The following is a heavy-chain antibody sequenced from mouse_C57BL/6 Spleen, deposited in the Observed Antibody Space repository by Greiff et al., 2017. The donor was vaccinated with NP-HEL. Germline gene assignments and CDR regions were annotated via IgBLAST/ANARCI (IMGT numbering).Heavy chain of an antibody. V-gene: IGHV1-69*01. J-gene: IGHJ3*01. CDR2: IDPSDSYT. CDR1: GYTFTSYW. D-gene: IGHD1-1*01. CDR3: ATAHYYGSSSFAY. Sequence: QVQLKQPGAELVMPGASVKLSCKASGYTFTSYWMHWVKQRPGQGLEWIGEIDPSDSYTNYNQKFKGKSTLTVDKSSSTAYMQLSSLTSEDSAVYYCATAHYYGSSSFAYWGQGTLVTVSA.